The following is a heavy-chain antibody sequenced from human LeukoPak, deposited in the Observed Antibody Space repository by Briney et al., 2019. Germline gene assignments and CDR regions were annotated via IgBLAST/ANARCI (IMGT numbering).Heavy chain of an antibody. CDR2: VSRGGGAP. Sequence: GGSLRLSWVTYALSLNNYDVSCDRQAAGKGLEWVALVSRGGGAPYYADFVKGRFTVSRDTSSNTVYLQMNSLRAEDTATYFCAKDAEQRHSGAIAWYFGSWGQGTLFTVSS. J-gene: IGHJ4*02. CDR1: ALSLNNYD. V-gene: IGHV3-23*01. CDR3: AKDAEQRHSGAIAWYFGS. D-gene: IGHD6-25*01.